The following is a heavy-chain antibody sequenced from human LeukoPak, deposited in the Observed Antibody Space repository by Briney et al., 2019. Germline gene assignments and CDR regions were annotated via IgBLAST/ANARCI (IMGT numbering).Heavy chain of an antibody. D-gene: IGHD2-21*01. CDR2: IYYSGST. CDR1: GGSISSYY. CDR3: ASFSPRLALDY. V-gene: IGHV4-59*01. Sequence: PSETLSLTCTVSGGSISSYYWSWIRQPPRKGLEWIGYIYYSGSTNYNPSLKSRVTISVDTSKNQFSLKLSSVTAADTAVYYCASFSPRLALDYWGQGTLVTVSS. J-gene: IGHJ4*02.